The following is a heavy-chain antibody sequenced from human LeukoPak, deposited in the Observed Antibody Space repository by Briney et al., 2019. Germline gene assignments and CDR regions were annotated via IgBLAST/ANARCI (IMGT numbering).Heavy chain of an antibody. J-gene: IGHJ3*01. CDR2: IYYSGST. D-gene: IGHD5-24*01. CDR1: GGSISSYY. CDR3: AREKSPERKTWLQLGAFDV. V-gene: IGHV4-59*01. Sequence: SETLSLTCTVSGGSISSYYWSWIRQPPGKGLEWIGYIYYSGSTNYNPSLKSRVTISVDTSKNQFSLKLSSVTAADTAVYYCAREKSPERKTWLQLGAFDVWGQGTVVTVSS.